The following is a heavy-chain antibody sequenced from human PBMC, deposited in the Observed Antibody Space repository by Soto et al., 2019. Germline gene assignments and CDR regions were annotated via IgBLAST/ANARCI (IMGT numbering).Heavy chain of an antibody. CDR3: ARNTNGRNFDY. J-gene: IGHJ4*02. D-gene: IGHD2-8*01. V-gene: IGHV4-38-2*02. CDR2: IYHSGST. CDR1: SSPINSRYY. Sequence: SETLSLTXTVSSSPINSRYYWGWIRQTPGKGLEWVASIYHSGSTHYNPSLKSRATISVDTSNNQFSLRLSSVTAADTAIYYCARNTNGRNFDYWGQGTQVTVSS.